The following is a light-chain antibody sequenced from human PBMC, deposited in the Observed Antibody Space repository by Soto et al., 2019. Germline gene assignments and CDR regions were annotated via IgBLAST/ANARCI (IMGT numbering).Light chain of an antibody. CDR1: QSVSSY. J-gene: IGKJ4*01. CDR2: DAS. CDR3: QQRSNWPA. V-gene: IGKV3-11*01. Sequence: EIVLTQSPATLSLSPGERATLSCTASQSVSSYLAWYQQKPGQAPRLLIYDASNRATGIPARFSGSGSGTDFNLTISSLEPEDFAAYYCQQRSNWPAFGGGTKVEIK.